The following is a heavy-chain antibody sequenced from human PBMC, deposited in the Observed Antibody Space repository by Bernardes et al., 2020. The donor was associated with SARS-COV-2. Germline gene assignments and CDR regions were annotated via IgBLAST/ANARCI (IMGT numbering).Heavy chain of an antibody. J-gene: IGHJ2*01. D-gene: IGHD3-16*01. CDR3: ARAVWGIWHFDL. Sequence: SETLSLTCAVYGGSLSGFYWNWIRQPPGKGLEWIGEINYSGSTNYNPSLKSRVTISVDTSKNQFSLKLSSVTAADTAVYYCARAVWGIWHFDLWGRDTQVTGSS. CDR1: GGSLSGFY. V-gene: IGHV4-34*01. CDR2: INYSGST.